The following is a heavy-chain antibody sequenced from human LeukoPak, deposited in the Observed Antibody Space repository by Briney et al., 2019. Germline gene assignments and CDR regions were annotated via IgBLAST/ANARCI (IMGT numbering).Heavy chain of an antibody. D-gene: IGHD6-13*01. V-gene: IGHV4-39*01. J-gene: IGHJ4*02. CDR3: ARLMRQQLVVDY. CDR1: GGSISSSSYY. CDR2: IYYSGST. Sequence: SETLSLTCTVSGGSISSSSYYWGWIRQPPGKGLEWIGSIYYSGSTYYNPSLKSRVTISVDTSKNQFSLKLSSVTAADTAVYYCARLMRQQLVVDYWGQGTLVTVSS.